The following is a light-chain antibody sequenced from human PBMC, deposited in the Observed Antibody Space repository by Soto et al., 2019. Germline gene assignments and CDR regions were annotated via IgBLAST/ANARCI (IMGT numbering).Light chain of an antibody. CDR2: GAS. J-gene: IGKJ1*01. V-gene: IGKV3D-20*02. Sequence: EIVLTQKQATLSLSPGERAALSCRASQSVAYTYLAWFQQKPGQAPRLLIYGASNRATGIPDRFSGSGSGTDFTLTISSLEPEDFAVYYCQQRSNWPTWTFGQGTNVDIK. CDR3: QQRSNWPTWT. CDR1: QSVAYTY.